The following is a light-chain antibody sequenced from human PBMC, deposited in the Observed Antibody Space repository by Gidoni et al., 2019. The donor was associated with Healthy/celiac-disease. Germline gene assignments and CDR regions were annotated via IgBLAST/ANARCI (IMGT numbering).Light chain of an antibody. V-gene: IGKV1-39*01. CDR2: AAS. CDR1: QSISSY. Sequence: DIQMTQSPSSLSASVGDRVTITCRASQSISSYLNLYHQKPGKAPKLLIYAASSLQSGVPSRFSGSGSGTDFTLTISSLQPEDFATYYCQQSYSTPRLTFGGGTKVEIK. J-gene: IGKJ4*01. CDR3: QQSYSTPRLT.